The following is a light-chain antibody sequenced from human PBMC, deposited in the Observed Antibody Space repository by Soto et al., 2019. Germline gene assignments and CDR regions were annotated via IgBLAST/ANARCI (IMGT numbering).Light chain of an antibody. CDR3: SSYTSSSTYVI. V-gene: IGLV2-14*01. J-gene: IGLJ2*01. CDR2: EVS. Sequence: QSVLTQPASVSGSPGQSITISCTGASSDIGAYNYVSWYQQHPGQAPKLMIYEVSNRPSGVSNRFSGSKSGNTASLTISGLQAEDEAVYYCSSYTSSSTYVIFGGGTKLTVL. CDR1: SSDIGAYNY.